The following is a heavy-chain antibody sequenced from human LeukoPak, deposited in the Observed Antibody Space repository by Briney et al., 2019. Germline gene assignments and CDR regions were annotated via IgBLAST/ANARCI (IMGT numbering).Heavy chain of an antibody. CDR2: ISAYNGNT. CDR3: ARDRAVDSGSDY. V-gene: IGHV1-18*01. Sequence: ASVKVSCTASGYTFTSYGISWVRPAPGQGLEWMGWISAYNGNTNYAQKLQGKVTMTTDTSTSTAYMELRSLRSDDTAVYYCARDRAVDSGSDYWGQGTLVTVSS. J-gene: IGHJ4*02. CDR1: GYTFTSYG. D-gene: IGHD1-26*01.